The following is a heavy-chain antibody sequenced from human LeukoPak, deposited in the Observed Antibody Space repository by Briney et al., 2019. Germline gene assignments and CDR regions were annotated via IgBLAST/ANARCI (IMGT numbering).Heavy chain of an antibody. CDR3: ARLRVTIDWRSYFDY. J-gene: IGHJ4*02. D-gene: IGHD3-9*01. CDR2: IYYNGDN. V-gene: IGHV2-5*01. CDR1: DFSLSSGGLG. Sequence: QTLTLTCTFSDFSLSSGGLGVGWIRQPPGKTLEWLAFIYYNGDNRYSPSLRSRLIIAKDTSKNSVVFEMTNMDPADTATYYCARLRVTIDWRSYFDYWGQGILVTVSS.